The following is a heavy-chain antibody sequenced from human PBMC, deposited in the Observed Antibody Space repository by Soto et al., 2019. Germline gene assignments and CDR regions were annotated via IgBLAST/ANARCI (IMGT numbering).Heavy chain of an antibody. CDR1: GGTFSSYA. CDR2: IIPIFGTA. CDR3: ARQDIVVVRVAIHYYGMDV. V-gene: IGHV1-69*13. D-gene: IGHD2-2*01. J-gene: IGHJ6*02. Sequence: SVKVSCKASGGTFSSYAISWVRQAPGQGLEWMGGIIPIFGTANYAQKFQGRVTITADESTSTAYMELSSLRSEDTAVYYCARQDIVVVRVAIHYYGMDVWGQGTTVTGSS.